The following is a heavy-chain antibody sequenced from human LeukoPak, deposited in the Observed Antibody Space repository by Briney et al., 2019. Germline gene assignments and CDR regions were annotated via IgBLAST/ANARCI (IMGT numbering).Heavy chain of an antibody. D-gene: IGHD1-26*01. V-gene: IGHV1-2*02. CDR3: AREGPIVGATHLVDY. CDR1: GYTFTDYY. Sequence: ASVKVSCKASGYTFTDYYMHWVRQAPGQGLEWMGWINPNSGGTNYAQKFQGRVTMTRDTSISTAYMELSRLRSDDAAVYYCAREGPIVGATHLVDYWGQGTLVTVSS. J-gene: IGHJ4*02. CDR2: INPNSGGT.